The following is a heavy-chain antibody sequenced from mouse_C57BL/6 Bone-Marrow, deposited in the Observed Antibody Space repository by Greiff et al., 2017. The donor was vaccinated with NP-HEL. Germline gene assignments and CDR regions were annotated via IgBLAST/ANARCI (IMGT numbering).Heavy chain of an antibody. CDR3: AKPGYDYDGTWFAY. Sequence: QVQLQQSGPGLVAPSQSLSITCTVSGFSLTSYGVSWVRQPPGKGLEWLGVIWGDGSTNYHSALISRLSISKDNSKSQVFLKLNRLQTDDTATYYCAKPGYDYDGTWFAYWGQGTLVTVSA. V-gene: IGHV2-3*01. J-gene: IGHJ3*01. CDR2: IWGDGST. D-gene: IGHD2-4*01. CDR1: GFSLTSYG.